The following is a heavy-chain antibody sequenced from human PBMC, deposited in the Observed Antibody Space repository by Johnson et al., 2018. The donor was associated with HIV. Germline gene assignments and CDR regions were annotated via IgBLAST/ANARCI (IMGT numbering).Heavy chain of an antibody. CDR2: IYSGGST. CDR1: GFTVSSNY. CDR3: ARWGEQQLVNAFDI. J-gene: IGHJ3*02. Sequence: VQVVESGGGLVKPGGSLRLSCAASGFTVSSNYMSWVRQAPGKGLEWVSVIYSGGSTYYADSVKGRFTISRDNSKNTLYLQMNSLRAEDTAVYYCARWGEQQLVNAFDIWGQGTMVTVSS. V-gene: IGHV3-66*01. D-gene: IGHD6-13*01.